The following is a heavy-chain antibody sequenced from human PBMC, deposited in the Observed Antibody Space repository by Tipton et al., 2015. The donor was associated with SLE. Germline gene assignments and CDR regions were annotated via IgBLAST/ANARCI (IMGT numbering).Heavy chain of an antibody. D-gene: IGHD6-13*01. Sequence: TLSLTCPVSGGSISSSSYYWGWIRQPPGKGLEWIGTSYYSGSTYYNPSLKSRVTISVDTSKNQFSLKLRSVTAADTAVYYCARGYSSSWSDLDFWGQGTLVTVSS. CDR2: SYYSGST. CDR3: ARGYSSSWSDLDF. CDR1: GGSISSSSYY. V-gene: IGHV4-39*07. J-gene: IGHJ4*02.